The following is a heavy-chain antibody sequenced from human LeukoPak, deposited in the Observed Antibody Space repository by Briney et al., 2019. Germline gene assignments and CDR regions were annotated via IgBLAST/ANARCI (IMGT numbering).Heavy chain of an antibody. D-gene: IGHD6-13*01. CDR2: IYYSGST. Sequence: PSQTLSLTCTVSGGSISSGGYYWSWIRQHPGMGLEWIVYIYYSGSTYYNPSLKSRVTISVDTSKNQFSLKLSSVTAADTAVYYCARDGIAAGGSVGYWGQGTLVTVSS. J-gene: IGHJ4*02. CDR3: ARDGIAAGGSVGY. CDR1: GGSISSGGYY. V-gene: IGHV4-31*03.